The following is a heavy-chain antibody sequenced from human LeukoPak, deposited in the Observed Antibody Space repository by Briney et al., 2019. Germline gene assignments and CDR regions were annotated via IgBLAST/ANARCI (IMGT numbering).Heavy chain of an antibody. Sequence: IPSQTLSLTCTVSGGSIRSGNYYWNWIRQPAGKGLEWIGRIDTSGNTNYNPSLMSRVTISVDTSKHQFSLKLSSVTAADTAVYYCARGGPILGMIVVVTYFDYWGQGTLVTVSS. J-gene: IGHJ4*02. CDR1: GGSIRSGNYY. CDR3: ARGGPILGMIVVVTYFDY. V-gene: IGHV4-61*02. CDR2: IDTSGNT. D-gene: IGHD3-22*01.